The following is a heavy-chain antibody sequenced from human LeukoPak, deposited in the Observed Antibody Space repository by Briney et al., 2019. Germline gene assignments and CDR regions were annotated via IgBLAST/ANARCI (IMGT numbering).Heavy chain of an antibody. Sequence: GRSLRLSCAASRFTFSSYGMHWVRQAPGKGLEWVAVISYDGSNKYYADSVKGRFTISRDNSKNTLYLQMNSLRAEDTAIYYCAKSNHDFWSGYFRGGDYWGQGTLVTVSS. CDR3: AKSNHDFWSGYFRGGDY. D-gene: IGHD3-3*01. V-gene: IGHV3-30*18. CDR1: RFTFSSYG. CDR2: ISYDGSNK. J-gene: IGHJ4*02.